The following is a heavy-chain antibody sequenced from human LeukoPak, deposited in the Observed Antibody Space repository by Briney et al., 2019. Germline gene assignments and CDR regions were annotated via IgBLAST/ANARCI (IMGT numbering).Heavy chain of an antibody. D-gene: IGHD4-23*01. J-gene: IGHJ4*02. CDR2: INPSGGST. Sequence: ASVKVSCKTSGYTFTSCYMHWVRQAPGQGLEWMGIINPSGGSTSYAQKFQGRVTMTRDTSTSTVYMELSSLRSEDTAVYYCARYYGGNSGVDYWGQGTLVTVSS. V-gene: IGHV1-46*01. CDR1: GYTFTSCY. CDR3: ARYYGGNSGVDY.